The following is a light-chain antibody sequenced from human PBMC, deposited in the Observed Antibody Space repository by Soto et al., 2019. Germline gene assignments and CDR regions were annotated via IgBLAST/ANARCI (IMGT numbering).Light chain of an antibody. V-gene: IGKV3-11*01. CDR1: QSVGGF. J-gene: IGKJ2*01. CDR2: DTS. CDR3: QHRSNWPPMYT. Sequence: EIVLTQSPATLSLSPGERATLSCRASQSVGGFLAWYQQKSGQAPRLLIYDTSTRVTGIPARFSGSGSGTDLTLTISSREPEDVAFSHYQHRSNWPPMYTFGQGTKLQIK.